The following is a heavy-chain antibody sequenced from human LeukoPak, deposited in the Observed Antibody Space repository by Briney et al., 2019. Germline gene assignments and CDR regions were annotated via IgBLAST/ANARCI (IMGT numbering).Heavy chain of an antibody. J-gene: IGHJ5*02. Sequence: SETLSLTCTVSGGSISSYYWSWIRQPPGKGLEWIGYIYYSGSTNYNPSLKSRVTTSVDTSKNQFSLKLSSVTAADTAVYYCARERGGGYCSGGSCLNWFDPWGQGTLVTVSS. V-gene: IGHV4-59*01. CDR3: ARERGGGYCSGGSCLNWFDP. D-gene: IGHD2-15*01. CDR2: IYYSGST. CDR1: GGSISSYY.